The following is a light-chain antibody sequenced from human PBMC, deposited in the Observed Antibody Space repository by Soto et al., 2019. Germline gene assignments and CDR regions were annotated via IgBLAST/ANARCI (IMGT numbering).Light chain of an antibody. J-gene: IGLJ1*01. CDR3: SSYTSTTTYV. V-gene: IGLV2-14*03. CDR2: DVS. CDR1: CSDFGGYNY. Sequence: QSALTQPGSVSGSPGQSITISCTGTCSDFGGYNYVSWYQQHPGEAPKLIIFDVSNRPPGGSNRFSGSKSGNKASLTISGLQAASEADYSCSSYTSTTTYVFGTGTKLTVL.